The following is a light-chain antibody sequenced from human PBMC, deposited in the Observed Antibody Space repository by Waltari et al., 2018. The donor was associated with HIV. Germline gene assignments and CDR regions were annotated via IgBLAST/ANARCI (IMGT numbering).Light chain of an antibody. CDR2: DAS. J-gene: IGKJ1*01. CDR1: QSVSSY. V-gene: IGKV3-11*01. Sequence: ETVLTQSPATLSLPPGERATLPCRASQSVSSYLAWYQQKPGQPPRLLIYDASNRATGIPARFSGSGSGTDFTLTISSLEPEDFGVYYCQQRSNWPPWTFGQGTKVEIK. CDR3: QQRSNWPPWT.